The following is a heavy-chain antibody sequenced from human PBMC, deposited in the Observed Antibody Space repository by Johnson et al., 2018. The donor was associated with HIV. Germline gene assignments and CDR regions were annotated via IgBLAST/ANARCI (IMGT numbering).Heavy chain of an antibody. J-gene: IGHJ3*02. CDR1: GFTFSDHY. CDR3: ARGGYYDILTGYYALAAFDI. CDR2: TRNKANSYTT. V-gene: IGHV3-72*01. D-gene: IGHD3-9*01. Sequence: EVQLVESGGGLVQPGGSLRLSCAASGFTFSDHYMDWVRQAPGKGLEWVGRTRNKANSYTTEYAASVKGRFTISRDDSKNSLYLQMNSLKTEDTAVYYCARGGYYDILTGYYALAAFDIWGQGTMVTVS.